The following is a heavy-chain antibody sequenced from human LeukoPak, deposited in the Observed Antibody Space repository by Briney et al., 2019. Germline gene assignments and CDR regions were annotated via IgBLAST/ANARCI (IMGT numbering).Heavy chain of an antibody. V-gene: IGHV3-48*02. J-gene: IGHJ4*02. D-gene: IGHD1-1*01. Sequence: PGASLRLSYAASGLTFSSYSMNWVRQAPGKGLEWVSYIRSCSTNIYYADSVKGRFTISRDDANNTLYLRMNSLRDEDTAVYFCVRDGSWAFDYWGQGTLVTVSS. CDR2: IRSCSTNI. CDR1: GLTFSSYS. CDR3: VRDGSWAFDY.